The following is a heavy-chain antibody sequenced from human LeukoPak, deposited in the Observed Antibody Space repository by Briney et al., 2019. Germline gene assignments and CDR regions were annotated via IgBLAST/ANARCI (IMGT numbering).Heavy chain of an antibody. Sequence: PGGSLRLSCAASGFTFSDHYMDWVRQAPGKGLEWVGRTRNKANSYTTEYAASVKGRFTISRDDSKNSLYLQMNSLKTEDTAVYYCARLLYYDSGNWGQGTLVTVSS. CDR3: ARLLYYDSGN. V-gene: IGHV3-72*01. D-gene: IGHD3-22*01. J-gene: IGHJ4*02. CDR1: GFTFSDHY. CDR2: TRNKANSYTT.